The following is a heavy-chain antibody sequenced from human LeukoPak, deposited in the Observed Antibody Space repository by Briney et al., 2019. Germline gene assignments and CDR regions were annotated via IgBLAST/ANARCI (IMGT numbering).Heavy chain of an antibody. V-gene: IGHV4-39*01. D-gene: IGHD3-16*02. Sequence: SETLSLTCTVSGGSISSSGYYWGWIRQPPGKGLEWLGSIYYSGNTYYNPSLKSRVTISVDTSKNRFSLNLSSVTAADTAVYNCAIQSTQRGMVGGIGEFDCWGQGTPVTVSS. CDR1: GGSISSSGYY. CDR3: AIQSTQRGMVGGIGEFDC. J-gene: IGHJ4*02. CDR2: IYYSGNT.